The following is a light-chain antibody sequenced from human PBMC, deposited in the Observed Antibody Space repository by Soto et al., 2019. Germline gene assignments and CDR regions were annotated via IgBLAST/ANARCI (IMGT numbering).Light chain of an antibody. J-gene: IGLJ1*01. CDR3: SSYTRSGTRV. CDR1: TSDVGGYNF. V-gene: IGLV2-14*01. CDR2: EVS. Sequence: QSALPQPASVSGAPGQSITISFTGTTSDVGGYNFVSWYQLHPRKAPKLMIFEVSNRPSGVSNRFSGSKSGNTASLTISGLQAEDEADYYCSSYTRSGTRVFGTGTKVTVL.